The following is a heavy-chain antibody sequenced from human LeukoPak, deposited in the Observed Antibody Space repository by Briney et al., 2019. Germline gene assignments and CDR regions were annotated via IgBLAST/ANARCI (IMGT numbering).Heavy chain of an antibody. D-gene: IGHD5-12*01. Sequence: SETLSLTCTVSGYSISSGYYWSWIRQPPGKGLEWIGYIYYSGSTNYNPSLKSRVTISVDTSKNQFSLKLSSVTAADTAVYYCARGRIVATYYYYMDVWGKGTTVTISS. V-gene: IGHV4-61*01. CDR3: ARGRIVATYYYYMDV. CDR1: GYSISSGYY. J-gene: IGHJ6*03. CDR2: IYYSGST.